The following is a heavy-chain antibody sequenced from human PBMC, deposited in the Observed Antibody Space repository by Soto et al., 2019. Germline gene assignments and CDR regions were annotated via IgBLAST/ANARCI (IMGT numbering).Heavy chain of an antibody. CDR3: ARVPDR. D-gene: IGHD2-2*01. CDR2: IYHSGST. CDR1: GGSIGSGGYS. Sequence: PSETLSLTCAVSGGSIGSGGYSWSWIRQPPGKGLEWIGYIYHSGSTYYNPSLKSRVAISVDRSKNQFSLKLSSVTAADTAVYYCARVPDRWGQGTLVTVSS. V-gene: IGHV4-30-2*01. J-gene: IGHJ5*02.